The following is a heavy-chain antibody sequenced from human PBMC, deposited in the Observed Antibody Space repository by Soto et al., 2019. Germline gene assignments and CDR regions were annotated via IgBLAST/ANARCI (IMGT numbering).Heavy chain of an antibody. D-gene: IGHD3-9*01. CDR1: GLTFSSYS. CDR2: ISSSSSYI. J-gene: IGHJ3*02. CDR3: ARGRRLSYDILTGYYADAFDI. V-gene: IGHV3-21*01. Sequence: PGGSLRLSCAASGLTFSSYSMNWVRQAPGKGLEWVSSISSSSSYIYYADSVKGRFTISRDNAKNSLYLQMNSLRAEDTAVYYCARGRRLSYDILTGYYADAFDIWGQGTMVTVSS.